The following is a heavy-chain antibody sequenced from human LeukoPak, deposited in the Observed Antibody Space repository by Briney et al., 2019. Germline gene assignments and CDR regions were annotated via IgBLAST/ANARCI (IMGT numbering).Heavy chain of an antibody. CDR1: GGTFSSYA. D-gene: IGHD4-17*01. Sequence: ASVKVSCKASGGTFSSYAISWVRQAPGQGLEWMGRIIPILGIANYAQKFQGRVTITADKSTSTAYMELSSLRSEDTAVYYCARDSPYGDYGGYWGQGTLVTVSS. V-gene: IGHV1-69*04. J-gene: IGHJ4*02. CDR2: IIPILGIA. CDR3: ARDSPYGDYGGY.